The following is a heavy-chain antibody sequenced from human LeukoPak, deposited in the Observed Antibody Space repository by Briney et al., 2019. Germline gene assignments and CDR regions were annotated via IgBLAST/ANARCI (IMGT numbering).Heavy chain of an antibody. CDR1: GGSISSGGYS. J-gene: IGHJ4*02. CDR3: ASSIVVVPAAISGRVDY. V-gene: IGHV4-30-2*01. D-gene: IGHD2-2*02. Sequence: SQTLSLTCAVSGGSISSGGYSWSWIRQPPGKGLEWLGYIYHSGSTYYNPSLKSRVTISVDRSKNQFSLKLSSVTAADTAVYYCASSIVVVPAAISGRVDYWGQGTLVTVSS. CDR2: IYHSGST.